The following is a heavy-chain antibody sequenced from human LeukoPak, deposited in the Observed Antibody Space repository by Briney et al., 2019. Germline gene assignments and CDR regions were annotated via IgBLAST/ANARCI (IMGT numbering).Heavy chain of an antibody. V-gene: IGHV1-18*01. CDR1: GYTFTSYG. J-gene: IGHJ6*02. CDR2: ISAYNGNT. Sequence: ASVKVSCKASGYTFTSYGISWVRQAPGQGLEWMGWISAYNGNTNYAQKLQGRVTMTTDTSTSTAYMELRSLRSDDTAVYYCARGSGYWYYYCYYGMDVWGQGTTVTVSS. D-gene: IGHD3-9*01. CDR3: ARGSGYWYYYCYYGMDV.